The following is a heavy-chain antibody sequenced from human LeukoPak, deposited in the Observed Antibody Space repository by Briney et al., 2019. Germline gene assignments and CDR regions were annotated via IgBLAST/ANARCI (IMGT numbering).Heavy chain of an antibody. V-gene: IGHV4-31*03. CDR3: ARERVTTYSSSYWYFDL. D-gene: IGHD4-17*01. Sequence: PSQTLSLTCTVSGGSISSGGYYWSWIRQHPGKGLEWIGYTYYSGSTYYNPSLKSRVTISVDTTKNQFSLKLSSVTAADTAVYYCARERVTTYSSSYWYFDLWGRGTLVTVSS. J-gene: IGHJ2*01. CDR2: TYYSGST. CDR1: GGSISSGGYY.